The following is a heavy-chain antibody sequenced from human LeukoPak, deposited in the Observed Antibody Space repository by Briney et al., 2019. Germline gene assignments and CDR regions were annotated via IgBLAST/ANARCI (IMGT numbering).Heavy chain of an antibody. CDR1: GGSISSSSYY. Sequence: SETLSLTCTVSGGSISSSSYYWGWIRQPPGKGLEWIGSIYYSGSTYYNPSLKSRVTISVDTSKNQFSLKLSSVTAADTAVYYCARLELWSGGDYWGQGTLVTVSS. V-gene: IGHV4-39*01. CDR3: ARLELWSGGDY. CDR2: IYYSGST. J-gene: IGHJ4*02. D-gene: IGHD3-3*01.